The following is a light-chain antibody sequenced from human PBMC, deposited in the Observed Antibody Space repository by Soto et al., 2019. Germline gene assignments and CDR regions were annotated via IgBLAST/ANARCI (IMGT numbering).Light chain of an antibody. Sequence: QLVLTQPASVSGSPGQSITISCTGTSSDVGGYNYVSWYQQHPGKAPKLMIYDVSNRPSGVSNRFSGSKSGNTASLTISGLQAEDEADYYCSSYTSSSTLTYVFGTGTKVTVL. J-gene: IGLJ1*01. V-gene: IGLV2-14*01. CDR1: SSDVGGYNY. CDR2: DVS. CDR3: SSYTSSSTLTYV.